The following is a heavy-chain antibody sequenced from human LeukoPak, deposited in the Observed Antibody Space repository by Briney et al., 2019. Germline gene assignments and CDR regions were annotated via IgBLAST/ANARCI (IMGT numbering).Heavy chain of an antibody. V-gene: IGHV3-74*01. CDR3: ARELPREVTLDY. D-gene: IGHD2-21*02. CDR1: GFTLSSYE. Sequence: GGSLRLSCAASGFTLSSYEMHWVRQAPGKGLVWVSRINSDGSRTGYADSVKGRFTVSRDNAKNTLYLQMNSLRAEDTAIYYCARELPREVTLDYWGQGTVVTVSS. CDR2: INSDGSRT. J-gene: IGHJ4*02.